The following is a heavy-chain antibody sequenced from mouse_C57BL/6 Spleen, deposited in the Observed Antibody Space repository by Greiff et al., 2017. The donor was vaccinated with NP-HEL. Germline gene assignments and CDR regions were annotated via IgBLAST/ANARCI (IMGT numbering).Heavy chain of an antibody. CDR1: GFTFSDYG. V-gene: IGHV5-17*01. CDR2: ISSVSSTI. Sequence: EVKLVESGGGLVKPGGSLKLSCAASGFTFSDYGMHWVRQAPEKGLEWVAYISSVSSTIYYADTVKGRFTISRDNAKNTLFLQMTSLRSEDTAMYYCARNYYGSSYEYFDVWGTGTTVTVSS. D-gene: IGHD1-1*01. J-gene: IGHJ1*03. CDR3: ARNYYGSSYEYFDV.